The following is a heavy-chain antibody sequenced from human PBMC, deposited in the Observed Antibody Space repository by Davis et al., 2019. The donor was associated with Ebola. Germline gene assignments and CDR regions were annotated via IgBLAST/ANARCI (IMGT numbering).Heavy chain of an antibody. Sequence: PGGSLRLSCTVSGGSISSHYWRWIRQPPGKGLEWIGYIYYSGSTNYNPSLKSRVTISVDTSKNQFSLKLSSVTAADTAVYYCARAFYYYYMDVWGKGTTVTVSS. J-gene: IGHJ6*03. CDR1: GGSISSHY. V-gene: IGHV4-59*11. CDR3: ARAFYYYYMDV. CDR2: IYYSGST.